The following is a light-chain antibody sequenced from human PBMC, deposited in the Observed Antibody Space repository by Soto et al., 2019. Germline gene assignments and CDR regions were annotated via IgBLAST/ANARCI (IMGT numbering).Light chain of an antibody. CDR3: CSYAGSSTWV. CDR2: EGS. V-gene: IGLV2-23*01. CDR1: SIDVGSYNL. J-gene: IGLJ2*01. Sequence: QSALTQPASVSGSPGQSITISCTVTSIDVGSYNLVSWYQQHPGKAPKLMFYEGSKRPSGVSNRFSGSKSGNTASLTISGLQAEDEADYYCCSYAGSSTWVFGGGTKLTVL.